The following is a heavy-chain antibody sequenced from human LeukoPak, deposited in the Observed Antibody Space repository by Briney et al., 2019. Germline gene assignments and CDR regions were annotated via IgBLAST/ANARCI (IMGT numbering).Heavy chain of an antibody. Sequence: SETLSLTCAVSGGPFSHCYWTWIRQPPGKGLEWIGEINENGNTNYDPSLKSRVTISVDTSRNHFSLNLTSVTAADTAVYYCASRIGRYLYYFGMDVWGQGTTVTVSS. J-gene: IGHJ6*02. CDR2: INENGNT. V-gene: IGHV4-34*01. CDR1: GGPFSHCY. CDR3: ASRIGRYLYYFGMDV. D-gene: IGHD1-26*01.